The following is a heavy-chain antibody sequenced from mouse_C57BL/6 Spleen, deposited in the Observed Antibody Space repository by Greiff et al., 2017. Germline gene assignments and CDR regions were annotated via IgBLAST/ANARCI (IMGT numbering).Heavy chain of an antibody. CDR3: ARTERWYFYV. CDR1: GYAFTNYL. CDR2: INPGCGGT. J-gene: IGHJ1*03. V-gene: IGHV1-54*01. Sequence: VQLKQSGAELVRPGTSVKVSCKASGYAFTNYLIEWVKQRPGQGLEWIGVINPGCGGTNYNDKFKGKATLTADKSASTAYMQRSSLTSEDSAVYCWARTERWYFYVWGTGATVTVSS.